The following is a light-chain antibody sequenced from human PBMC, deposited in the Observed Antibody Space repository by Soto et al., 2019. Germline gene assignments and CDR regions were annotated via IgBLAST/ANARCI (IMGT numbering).Light chain of an antibody. CDR1: SSDVGGYNY. CDR2: EVS. J-gene: IGLJ1*01. V-gene: IGLV2-14*01. Sequence: QSVLTQPASVSGSPGQSITISCTGTSSDVGGYNYVSWYQQHPGKAPKVMIYEVSNRPSGVSNRFSGSKSGNTASLTISGLQAEDEADYYCSSHSSSSGSSTHVFGTGTKLTVL. CDR3: SSHSSSSGSSTHV.